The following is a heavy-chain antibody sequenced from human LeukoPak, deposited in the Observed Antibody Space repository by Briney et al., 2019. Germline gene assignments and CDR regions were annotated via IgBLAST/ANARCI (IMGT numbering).Heavy chain of an antibody. V-gene: IGHV1-2*02. CDR2: SNPDTGGT. Sequence: VASVKVSCKASGYIFTDYYMHWVRQAPGQGLEWMGWSNPDTGGTNYAQKFQGRVTMTWATSIRTAHMELSRLTSDDTAVYYCARDPPSSIAGRPIFDYWGQGTLVTVSS. CDR3: ARDPPSSIAGRPIFDY. J-gene: IGHJ4*02. D-gene: IGHD6-6*01. CDR1: GYIFTDYY.